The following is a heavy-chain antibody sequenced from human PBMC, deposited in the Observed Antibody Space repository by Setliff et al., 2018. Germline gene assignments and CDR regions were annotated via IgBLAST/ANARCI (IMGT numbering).Heavy chain of an antibody. D-gene: IGHD1-1*01. J-gene: IGHJ4*02. V-gene: IGHV3-48*01. CDR1: GFTFSSYT. CDR2: IANGGSPI. CDR3: ARVGTGSLLDY. Sequence: GGSLRLSCAASGFTFSSYTMNWVRQAPGKGLEWLSYIANGGSPIYYADSVKGRFTISRDNAKNSVYLQMNSLKAEDTALYYCARVGTGSLLDYWGQGTLVTVSS.